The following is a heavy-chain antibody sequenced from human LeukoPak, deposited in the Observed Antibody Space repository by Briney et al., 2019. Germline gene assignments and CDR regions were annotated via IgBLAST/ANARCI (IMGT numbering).Heavy chain of an antibody. V-gene: IGHV3-30*02. CDR1: GFSFSSYG. J-gene: IGHJ5*02. D-gene: IGHD3-10*01. CDR2: IRYDGSDK. Sequence: AGSLRLSCAASGFSFSSYGMYWVRQAPGKGLEWVAFIRYDGSDKYYAASVNGRFTISRDNAKNSLYLQMNSLRAEDTALYHGARDRYYSSSGGFPAPVGFDPWGQGTLVTVSS. CDR3: ARDRYYSSSGGFPAPVGFDP.